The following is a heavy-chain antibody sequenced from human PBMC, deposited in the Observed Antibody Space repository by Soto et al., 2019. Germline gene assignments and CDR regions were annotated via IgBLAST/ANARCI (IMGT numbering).Heavy chain of an antibody. CDR3: AKDRYYGSGSYYIP. V-gene: IGHV3-23*01. Sequence: PGGSLRLSCAASGFTFSSYAMSWVRQAPGKGLEWVSAISGSGGSTYYADSVKGRFTISRDNSKNTLYLQMNSLRAEDTVVYYCAKDRYYGSGSYYIPWGQGTLVTVSS. CDR2: ISGSGGST. D-gene: IGHD3-10*01. J-gene: IGHJ4*02. CDR1: GFTFSSYA.